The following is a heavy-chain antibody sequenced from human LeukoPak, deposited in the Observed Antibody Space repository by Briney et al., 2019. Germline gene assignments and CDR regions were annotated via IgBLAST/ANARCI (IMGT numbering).Heavy chain of an antibody. CDR2: IRPNNGGT. CDR3: TREGILVAGNYFHY. J-gene: IGHJ4*02. D-gene: IGHD6-19*01. Sequence: ASVKLSCKASGYTFTDYYVNWVRQAPGQGPEWMGWIRPNNGGTNYAQKVQGRVTMTRDTAISTAYMDLSRLTYDDTAVYYCTREGILVAGNYFHYGGEGTVVTVYS. V-gene: IGHV1-2*02. CDR1: GYTFTDYY.